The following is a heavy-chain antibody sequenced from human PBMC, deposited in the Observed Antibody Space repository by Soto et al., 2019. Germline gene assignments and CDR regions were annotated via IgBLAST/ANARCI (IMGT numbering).Heavy chain of an antibody. V-gene: IGHV3-15*07. J-gene: IGHJ4*02. Sequence: PGGSLRLSCAASGFIFKNAWMIWVRQAPGKGLEWVGRIKSKTDDGTTDYAAPVRGRFATSRDDSKSMLYLQMNSLETEDTAVYYCATDNFVGTAPRYFDQWGQGTLVTVSS. CDR1: GFIFKNAW. CDR2: IKSKTDDGTT. D-gene: IGHD2-21*02. CDR3: ATDNFVGTAPRYFDQ.